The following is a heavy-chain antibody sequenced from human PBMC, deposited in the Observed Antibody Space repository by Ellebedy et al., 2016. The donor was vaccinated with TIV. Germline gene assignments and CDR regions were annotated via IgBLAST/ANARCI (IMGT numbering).Heavy chain of an antibody. V-gene: IGHV4-39*01. CDR3: ARGWSIAARPVFFDY. CDR1: GGSISSSGYY. CDR2: IYDSGRT. D-gene: IGHD6-6*01. Sequence: SETLSLTXTVSGGSISSSGYYWGWIRQPPGKGLEWIGSIYDSGRTHYNPSLKSRVTISVDTSKNQFSLKLSSVTAADTAVYYCARGWSIAARPVFFDYWGQGTLVTVSS. J-gene: IGHJ4*02.